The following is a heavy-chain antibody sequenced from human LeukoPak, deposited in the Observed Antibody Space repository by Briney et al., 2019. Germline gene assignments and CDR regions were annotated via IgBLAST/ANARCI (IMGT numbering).Heavy chain of an antibody. D-gene: IGHD4-17*01. Sequence: PSETLSLTCAVYAGSFSGYYWSWIRQPPGKGLEWIGEINHSGSTNYNPSPKSRVTISVDRSKNQFSLKLSSVTAADTAVYYCAGGGVGDPVDYWGQGTLVTVSS. V-gene: IGHV4-34*01. CDR2: INHSGST. J-gene: IGHJ4*02. CDR3: AGGGVGDPVDY. CDR1: AGSFSGYY.